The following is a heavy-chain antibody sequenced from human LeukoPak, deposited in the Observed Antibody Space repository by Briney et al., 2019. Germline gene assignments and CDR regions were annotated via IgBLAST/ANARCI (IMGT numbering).Heavy chain of an antibody. Sequence: GGSLRLSCAASGFTVSSNYMSWVRQAPGKGLEWVSVIYSGGATYYTDSVKGRFTISRDNSKNTLYLQMNSLRAEDTAVYYCARSRRAAAGLDAFDIWGQGTMVTVSS. CDR3: ARSRRAAAGLDAFDI. D-gene: IGHD6-13*01. CDR2: IYSGGAT. V-gene: IGHV3-53*01. CDR1: GFTVSSNY. J-gene: IGHJ3*02.